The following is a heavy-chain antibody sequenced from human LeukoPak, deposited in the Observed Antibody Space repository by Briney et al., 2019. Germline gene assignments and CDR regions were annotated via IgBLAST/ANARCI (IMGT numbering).Heavy chain of an antibody. Sequence: GGSLRLSCAASGFTFSSYAMSWVRQAPGKGLEWVSAISGSGGSTYYADSVKGRFTISRDNSKNTLYLQMNSLRAEDTAVYYCAKDSYYDFWSGQYYFDYWGREPWSPSPQ. V-gene: IGHV3-23*01. J-gene: IGHJ4*02. D-gene: IGHD3-3*01. CDR3: AKDSYYDFWSGQYYFDY. CDR2: ISGSGGST. CDR1: GFTFSSYA.